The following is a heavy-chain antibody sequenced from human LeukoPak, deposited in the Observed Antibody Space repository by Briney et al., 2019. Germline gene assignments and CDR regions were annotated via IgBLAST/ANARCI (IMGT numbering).Heavy chain of an antibody. CDR1: DFTFSNYW. J-gene: IGHJ4*02. CDR2: INQEGSDK. Sequence: PGGSLRLPCAASDFTFSNYWMSWVRQAPGKGLEWVASINQEGSDKYYVDSVKGRFTISRDNAKKSLYLQMNSLRAEDTAVFYCARHYNWAFDYWGQGALVTVSS. CDR3: ARHYNWAFDY. D-gene: IGHD1-20*01. V-gene: IGHV3-7*05.